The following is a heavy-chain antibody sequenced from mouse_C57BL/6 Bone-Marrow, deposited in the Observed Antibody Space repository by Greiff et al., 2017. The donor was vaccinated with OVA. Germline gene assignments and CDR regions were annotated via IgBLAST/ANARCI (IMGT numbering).Heavy chain of an antibody. D-gene: IGHD2-12*01. V-gene: IGHV1-82*01. CDR3: ARELRRGYYAMDY. CDR1: GYAFSSSW. Sequence: VKLVESGPELVKPGASVKISCKASGYAFSSSWMNWVKQRPGKGLEWIGRLYPGDGDTNYNGKFKGKATLTADKSSSTAYMQLSSLTSEDSAVYFCARELRRGYYAMDYWGQGTSVTVSS. J-gene: IGHJ4*01. CDR2: LYPGDGDT.